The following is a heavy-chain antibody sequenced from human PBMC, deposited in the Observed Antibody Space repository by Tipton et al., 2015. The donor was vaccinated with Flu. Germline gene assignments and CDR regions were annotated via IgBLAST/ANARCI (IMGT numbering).Heavy chain of an antibody. CDR1: GGSFSGYY. CDR2: INHSGST. V-gene: IGHV4-34*01. Sequence: LSLTCAVYGGSFSGYYWSWIRQPPGKGLEWVGEINHSGSTNYNPSLKSRVTISVDTSKNQLSLKLTSVTAADTAVYYCAKHCSGGSCSHAFDIWGQGTMVTVSS. D-gene: IGHD2-15*01. J-gene: IGHJ3*02. CDR3: AKHCSGGSCSHAFDI.